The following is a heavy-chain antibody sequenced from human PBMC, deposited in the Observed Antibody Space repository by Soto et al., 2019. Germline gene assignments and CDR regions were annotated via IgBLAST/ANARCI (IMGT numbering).Heavy chain of an antibody. V-gene: IGHV4-59*08. Sequence: SETLSLTCTVSGGSITYYCSWMRLSPGKGLEWIGYINSNGYSSYNPSLKSRVTLSVDTSKNQFSLNLSSVSAEDTAVYYCARTSLTIFGPSNDYYGMGVSGLGTTVTV. D-gene: IGHD3-3*01. CDR2: INSNGYS. J-gene: IGHJ6*02. CDR1: GGSITYY. CDR3: ARTSLTIFGPSNDYYGMGV.